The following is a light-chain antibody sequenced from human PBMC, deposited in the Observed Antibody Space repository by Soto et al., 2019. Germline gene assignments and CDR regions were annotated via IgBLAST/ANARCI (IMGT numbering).Light chain of an antibody. CDR3: QSYDSSLRVVV. Sequence: QSVLTQPPSVSRAPGQRVTISCTGSSSNIGPGYDVHWYQQLPGTAPKVLIYGNNNRPSGVPDRFSGSKSGTSASLAITGLQAEDEGDYYCQSYDSSLRVVVFGGGTQLTVL. J-gene: IGLJ2*01. CDR1: SSNIGPGYD. V-gene: IGLV1-40*01. CDR2: GNN.